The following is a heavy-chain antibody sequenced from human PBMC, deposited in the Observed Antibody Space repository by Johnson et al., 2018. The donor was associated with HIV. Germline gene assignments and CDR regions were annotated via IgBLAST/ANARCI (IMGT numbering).Heavy chain of an antibody. CDR1: GFTVSSNY. Sequence: VQLVESGGGLVKPGGSLRLSCAASGFTVSSNYMSWVRQAPGKGLEWVSIIYSGGSTYYADSVKGRFTISRDNSKNTLYLQMNSLRAEDTAVYYCARGTYYYGSGNAFDMWGQGTMVTVSS. J-gene: IGHJ3*02. D-gene: IGHD3-10*01. CDR3: ARGTYYYGSGNAFDM. CDR2: IYSGGST. V-gene: IGHV3-66*02.